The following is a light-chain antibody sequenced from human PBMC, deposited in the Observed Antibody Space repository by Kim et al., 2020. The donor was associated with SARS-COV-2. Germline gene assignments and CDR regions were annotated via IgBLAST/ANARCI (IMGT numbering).Light chain of an antibody. J-gene: IGKJ1*01. Sequence: DIQMTQSPSSLSASVGDGVTITCRASQSISTCLTWYQLRPGKAPNLLIYAASSLQSEVPSRFSGSGSGTDFTLTISSLQPEDIATYYCQQSYRSPPTFGQGTKVDIK. CDR1: QSISTC. V-gene: IGKV1-39*01. CDR3: QQSYRSPPT. CDR2: AAS.